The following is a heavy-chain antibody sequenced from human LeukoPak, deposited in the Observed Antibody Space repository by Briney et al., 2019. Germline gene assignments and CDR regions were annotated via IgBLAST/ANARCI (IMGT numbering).Heavy chain of an antibody. D-gene: IGHD2-15*01. CDR1: GGSISSYY. CDR3: AGAGGYCGRISCPYYFDY. CDR2: IYYSGST. V-gene: IGHV4-59*01. Sequence: PSETLSLTCTVSGGSISSYYWSWIPQPPGKGLVWFGYIYYSGSTNHNPSLKSRVTISVDTSKNHFSLKLRSVTAADTAVYYCAGAGGYCGRISCPYYFDYWGQGSLVGVSS. J-gene: IGHJ4*02.